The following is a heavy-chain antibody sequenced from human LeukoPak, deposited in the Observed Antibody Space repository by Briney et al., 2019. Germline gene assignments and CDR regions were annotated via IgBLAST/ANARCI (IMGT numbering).Heavy chain of an antibody. V-gene: IGHV4-61*02. J-gene: IGHJ4*02. D-gene: IGHD4-23*01. CDR1: GGSISSGSYY. CDR2: IYFSGST. CDR3: ARARTTVVTDYFDY. Sequence: SETLSLTCIVSGGSISSGSYYWTWIRQPAGKGLEWIGRIYFSGSTNFNPSLKCRVTISVDTSKNQISLKLRSVTAADTAVYYCARARTTVVTDYFDYWGQGTLVTVSS.